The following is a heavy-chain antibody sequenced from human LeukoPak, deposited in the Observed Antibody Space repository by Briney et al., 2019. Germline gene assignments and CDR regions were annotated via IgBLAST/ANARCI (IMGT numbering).Heavy chain of an antibody. V-gene: IGHV3-33*08. CDR2: IWFDGSDE. CDR1: GFTFSRNG. CDR3: ARYTTGHGFDF. D-gene: IGHD6-19*01. Sequence: GGSLRLSCAASGFTFSRNGIHWVRQAPGKGLEWVAYIWFDGSDEDYADSVRGRFTISRDNSKNTLYLQMNSLRAEDTAVYYCARYTTGHGFDFWGQGTLVTVSS. J-gene: IGHJ4*02.